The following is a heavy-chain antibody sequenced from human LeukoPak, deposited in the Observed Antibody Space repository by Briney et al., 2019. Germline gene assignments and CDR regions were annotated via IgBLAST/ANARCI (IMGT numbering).Heavy chain of an antibody. V-gene: IGHV4-39*01. Sequence: PSETLSLTCTVSGASIRSSTYYWGWVRQPPGKGLEYVGSVYYSGTASYNPSLKSRLTISVDTSKNQLSLKLSSVTATDTAMYYCVRHFYYFDTSGYSNFDSWGQGSLVTVSS. J-gene: IGHJ4*02. D-gene: IGHD3-22*01. CDR1: GASIRSSTYY. CDR2: VYYSGTA. CDR3: VRHFYYFDTSGYSNFDS.